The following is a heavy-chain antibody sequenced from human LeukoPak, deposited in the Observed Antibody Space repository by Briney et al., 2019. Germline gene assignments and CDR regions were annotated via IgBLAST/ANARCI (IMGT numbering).Heavy chain of an antibody. CDR1: GFTFSRYG. D-gene: IGHD6-19*01. CDR3: ARDQCVVAGPYYYYYMDV. V-gene: IGHV3-48*04. J-gene: IGHJ6*03. CDR2: ISSSGSTI. Sequence: PGGSLRLSCEASGFTFSRYGMSWIRQAPGKGLEWVSYISSSGSTIYYADSVKGRFTISRDNAKNSLYLQMNSLRAEDTAVYYCARDQCVVAGPYYYYYMDVWGKGTTVTVSS.